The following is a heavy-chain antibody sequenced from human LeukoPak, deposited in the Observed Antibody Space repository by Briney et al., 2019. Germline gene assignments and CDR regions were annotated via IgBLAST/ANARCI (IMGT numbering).Heavy chain of an antibody. V-gene: IGHV3-30*02. D-gene: IGHD5-18*01. CDR3: AKDRVEYGYRGIDY. Sequence: GGSLRLSCASSGFTFSNYGMHWVRQAPGKGLEWVAFIRYDGSNKYYADSVKGRFTISRDNSKNTLYLQMNSLRAEDTAVYYCAKDRVEYGYRGIDYWGQGTLVTVSS. CDR1: GFTFSNYG. CDR2: IRYDGSNK. J-gene: IGHJ4*02.